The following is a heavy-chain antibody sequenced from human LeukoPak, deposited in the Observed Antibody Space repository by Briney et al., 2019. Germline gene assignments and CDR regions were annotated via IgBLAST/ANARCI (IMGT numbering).Heavy chain of an antibody. CDR2: IYHSGST. Sequence: SQTLSLTCTVSGGSISSGGYYWSWIRQPPGKGLGWSGYIYHSGSTYYNPSLKSRVTISVDRSKNQFSLKLSSVTAVDTAVYYCDAYDSSGHPHFTFDYWGQGTLVTVSS. D-gene: IGHD3-22*01. CDR1: GGSISSGGYY. CDR3: DAYDSSGHPHFTFDY. V-gene: IGHV4-30-2*02. J-gene: IGHJ4*02.